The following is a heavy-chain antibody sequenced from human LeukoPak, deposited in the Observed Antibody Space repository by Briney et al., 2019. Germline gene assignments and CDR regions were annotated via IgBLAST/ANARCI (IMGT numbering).Heavy chain of an antibody. V-gene: IGHV4-59*01. D-gene: IGHD1-26*01. CDR3: ARDRRGSSDMDV. Sequence: SETLSLTCTVSGGSISSYYWSWIRQPPGKGLEWIRYIYYSGSTDYNPSLKSRVTISVDTSKSQFSLKLSSVTAADTAVYYCARDRRGSSDMDVWGQGTTVTVSS. J-gene: IGHJ6*02. CDR2: IYYSGST. CDR1: GGSISSYY.